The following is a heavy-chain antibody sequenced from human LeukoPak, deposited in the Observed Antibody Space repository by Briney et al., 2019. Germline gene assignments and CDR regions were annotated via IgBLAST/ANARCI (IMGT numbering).Heavy chain of an antibody. CDR2: ISGSGINT. J-gene: IGHJ4*02. D-gene: IGHD6-13*01. CDR1: GFSFSNSF. Sequence: GGSLRLSCTASGFSFSNSFMSWVRQAPGKGLEWVSGISGSGINTNYADSVKGRFTISRDNSKNTLYLQMNSLRAEDTAVYYCAKDYSSSWLYFDYWGQGTLVTVSS. V-gene: IGHV3-23*01. CDR3: AKDYSSSWLYFDY.